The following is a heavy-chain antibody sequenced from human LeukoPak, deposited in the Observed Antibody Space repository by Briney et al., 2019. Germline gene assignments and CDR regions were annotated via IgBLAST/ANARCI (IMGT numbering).Heavy chain of an antibody. CDR3: ATPPVLLIY. CDR1: GFTFRSYW. CDR2: IKQDGSEK. D-gene: IGHD3-10*01. J-gene: IGHJ4*02. Sequence: GGSLRLSCAASGFTFRSYWMSWFRQAPGKGLEWVANIKQDGSEKYYVGCVKRRFTISRDNAKNSLYLQMNSLRAEDTAVYYCATPPVLLIYWGQGTLVTVPS. V-gene: IGHV3-7*01.